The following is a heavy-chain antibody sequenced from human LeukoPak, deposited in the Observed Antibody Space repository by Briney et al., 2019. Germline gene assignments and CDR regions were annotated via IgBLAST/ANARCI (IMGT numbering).Heavy chain of an antibody. V-gene: IGHV4-34*01. CDR3: ARVGLPTYYYYMDV. D-gene: IGHD1-7*01. J-gene: IGHJ6*03. Sequence: SETLSLTCAVYGGSFSGYYWSWIRQPPGKGLEYIGEINHSGSTNYNPSLKSRVTISVDTSKNQFSLKLSSVTAADTAVYYCARVGLPTYYYYMDVWGKGTTVTISS. CDR1: GGSFSGYY. CDR2: INHSGST.